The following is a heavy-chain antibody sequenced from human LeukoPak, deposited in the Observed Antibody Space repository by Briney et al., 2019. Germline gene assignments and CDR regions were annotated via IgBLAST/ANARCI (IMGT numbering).Heavy chain of an antibody. Sequence: GGSLRLSCAASGFTFDDYGMSWVRQAPGKGLEWVSGMNWNGSSTGNADSVKGRFTISRDNAKNSLYLQMNSLRAEGTALYYCARASGSYGTFDPWGQGTLVTVSS. D-gene: IGHD1-26*01. V-gene: IGHV3-20*04. CDR2: MNWNGSST. J-gene: IGHJ5*02. CDR3: ARASGSYGTFDP. CDR1: GFTFDDYG.